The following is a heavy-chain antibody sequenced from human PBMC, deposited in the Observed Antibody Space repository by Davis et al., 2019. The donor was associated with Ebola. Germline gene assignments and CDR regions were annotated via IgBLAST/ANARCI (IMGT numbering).Heavy chain of an antibody. J-gene: IGHJ4*02. V-gene: IGHV3-11*04. CDR1: GFTFSSYW. D-gene: IGHD3-22*01. CDR2: ISSSGSTI. Sequence: GESLKISCAASGFTFSSYWMSWIRQAPGKGLEWVSYISSSGSTIYYADSVKGRFTISRDNAKNSLYLQMNSLRAEDTAVYYCARVNYYDSSGYVVDYWGQGTLVTVSS. CDR3: ARVNYYDSSGYVVDY.